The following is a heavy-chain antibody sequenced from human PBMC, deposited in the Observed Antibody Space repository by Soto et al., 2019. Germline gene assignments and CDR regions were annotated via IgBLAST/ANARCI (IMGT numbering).Heavy chain of an antibody. CDR3: ARSLYTGNTPRLTDAFDI. Sequence: GGSLILSCAASGFTFSSYSMNWVRQAPGKGLEWVSSISSSSSYIYYADSVKGRFTISRDNAKNSLYLQMNSLRAEDTAVYYCARSLYTGNTPRLTDAFDIWGQGTMVTVSS. CDR1: GFTFSSYS. CDR2: ISSSSSYI. V-gene: IGHV3-21*01. D-gene: IGHD3-16*01. J-gene: IGHJ3*02.